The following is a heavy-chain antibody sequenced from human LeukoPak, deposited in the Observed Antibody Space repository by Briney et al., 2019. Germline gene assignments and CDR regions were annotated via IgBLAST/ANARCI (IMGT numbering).Heavy chain of an antibody. V-gene: IGHV1-3*04. CDR1: GYTFSDYP. D-gene: IGHD3-10*01. Sequence: ASVKVSCKASGYTFSDYPMHWVRQAPGQRLEWMGCINTGNGDTKYSQQFQGRVTITRDSSATTAYMELSSLRSEDTSVYFCARNMDDSGTPGYWGQGTLVTVSS. J-gene: IGHJ4*02. CDR2: INTGNGDT. CDR3: ARNMDDSGTPGY.